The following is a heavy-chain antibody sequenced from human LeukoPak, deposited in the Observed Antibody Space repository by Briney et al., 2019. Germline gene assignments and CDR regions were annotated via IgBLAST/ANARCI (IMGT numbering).Heavy chain of an antibody. CDR2: ISGSGGST. J-gene: IGHJ6*03. V-gene: IGHV3-23*01. Sequence: GGSLRLSCAASGFTFSSYAMSWVRQAPGKGLEWVSAISGSGGSTYYADSVKGRFTISRDNAKNSLYLQMNSLRAEDTAVYYCARDQGGVVNYYYYYMDVWGKGTTVTISS. CDR3: ARDQGGVVNYYYYYMDV. CDR1: GFTFSSYA. D-gene: IGHD3-3*01.